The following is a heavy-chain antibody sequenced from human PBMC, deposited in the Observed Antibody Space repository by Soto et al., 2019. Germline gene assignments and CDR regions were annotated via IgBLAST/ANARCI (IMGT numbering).Heavy chain of an antibody. V-gene: IGHV4-4*07. CDR3: ARDLVPYSSGWYEYNWFDP. CDR1: GGSIRSYY. CDR2: IYTSGST. Sequence: SLTCTVSGGSIRSYYWSWTRQPAGKGLEWIGRIYTSGSTNYNPSLKSRVTMSVDTSKNQFSLKLSSVTAADTAVYYCARDLVPYSSGWYEYNWFDPWGQGTLVTVSS. D-gene: IGHD6-19*01. J-gene: IGHJ5*02.